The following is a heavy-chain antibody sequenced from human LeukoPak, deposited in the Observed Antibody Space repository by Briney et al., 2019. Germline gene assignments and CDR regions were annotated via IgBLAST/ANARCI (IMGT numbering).Heavy chain of an antibody. V-gene: IGHV1-18*01. Sequence: ASVKVSCKASGYTFTSYGISWARQAPGQGLEWMGWISAYNGNTNYAQKLQGKVTMTTDTSTSTAYMELRSLRSDDTAVYYCARGAANLDYYYYGMDVWGQGTTVTVSS. CDR1: GYTFTSYG. CDR3: ARGAANLDYYYYGMDV. CDR2: ISAYNGNT. J-gene: IGHJ6*02.